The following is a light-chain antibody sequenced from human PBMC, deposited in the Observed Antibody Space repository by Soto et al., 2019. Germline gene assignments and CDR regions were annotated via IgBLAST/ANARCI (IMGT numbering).Light chain of an antibody. J-gene: IGKJ2*01. CDR3: QQYSSYSGYT. V-gene: IGKV1-5*01. CDR1: QSLNNW. CDR2: DAS. Sequence: IQLTQSPSTLSASVGDRVTITCRASQSLNNWLAWYQQKPGKAPKLLIFDASSLKSGVPSRFSGSGSGTEFTLIISSLQPDDFATYYCQQYSSYSGYTFGHGTKVEIK.